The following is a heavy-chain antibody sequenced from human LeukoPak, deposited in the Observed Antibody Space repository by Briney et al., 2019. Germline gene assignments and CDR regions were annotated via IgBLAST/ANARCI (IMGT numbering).Heavy chain of an antibody. CDR2: ISGSGGIT. D-gene: IGHD6-6*01. CDR1: GFAFSSYA. V-gene: IGHV3-23*01. CDR3: AKDKTYSSSSFFDY. J-gene: IGHJ4*02. Sequence: GGSLRLSCAASGFAFSSYAMSWVRQAPGKGLEWVSVISGSGGITYYADSVKGRFTISRDNSKNTLYLQMNSLRAEDTAVYYCAKDKTYSSSSFFDYWGQGTLVTVSS.